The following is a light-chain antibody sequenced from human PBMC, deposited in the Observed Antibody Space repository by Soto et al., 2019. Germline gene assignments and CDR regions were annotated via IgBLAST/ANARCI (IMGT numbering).Light chain of an antibody. CDR3: LQYHNLWA. CDR1: QGVSSY. J-gene: IGKJ1*01. CDR2: DAS. Sequence: EIVLTQSPATLSLSPGERATLSCRASQGVSSYLAWYQQKPGQAPRLLIYDASNRATGIPARFSGSGSGTEFTLTISSLQSEDFTVYSCLQYHNLWAFGQGTKVDIK. V-gene: IGKV3D-15*01.